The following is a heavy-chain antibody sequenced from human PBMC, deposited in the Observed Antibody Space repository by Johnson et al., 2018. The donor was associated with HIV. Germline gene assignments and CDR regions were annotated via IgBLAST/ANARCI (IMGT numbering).Heavy chain of an antibody. J-gene: IGHJ3*01. CDR2: IKQDGSEK. CDR1: RFTFSSSA. CDR3: TTGTTVPTWD. Sequence: VQLVESGGGVVRPGGSLRLSCAASRFTFSSSAMHWVRQAPGKGLEWVANIKQDGSEKYYVDSVKGRFTISRDNAKNSLYLQMNSLKTEDTAVYYCTTGTTVPTWDWGQVTMVTVSS. D-gene: IGHD4-17*01. V-gene: IGHV3-7*03.